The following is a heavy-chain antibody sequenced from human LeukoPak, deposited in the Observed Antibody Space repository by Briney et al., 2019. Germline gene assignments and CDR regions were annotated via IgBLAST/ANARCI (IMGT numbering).Heavy chain of an antibody. D-gene: IGHD2-21*02. CDR1: GFTFRNYV. Sequence: GGSLRLSCAASGFTFRNYVIHWVRQAPGKGLEWVAVISSDGRTKNYADSVKGRFTISRDNSKNTLFLEMNSLRLDDSAVYYCARDANGGGDDYWGLGTLVTVSS. CDR2: ISSDGRTK. J-gene: IGHJ4*02. V-gene: IGHV3-30*04. CDR3: ARDANGGGDDY.